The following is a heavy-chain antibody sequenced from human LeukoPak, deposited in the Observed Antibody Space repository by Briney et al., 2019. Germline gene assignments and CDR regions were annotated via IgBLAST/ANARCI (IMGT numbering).Heavy chain of an antibody. CDR3: ARDVYSYDPLDY. V-gene: IGHV4-39*07. D-gene: IGHD5-18*01. CDR2: IYYSGST. Sequence: SETLSLTCTVSGGSISSSSYYWGWIRQPPGKGLEWIGSIYYSGSTYYNPSLKSRVTISVDTSKNQFSLKLSSVTAADTAVYYCARDVYSYDPLDYWGQGTLVTVSS. CDR1: GGSISSSSYY. J-gene: IGHJ4*02.